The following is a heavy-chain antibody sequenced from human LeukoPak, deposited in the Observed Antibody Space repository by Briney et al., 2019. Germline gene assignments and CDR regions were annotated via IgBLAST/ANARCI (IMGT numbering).Heavy chain of an antibody. CDR3: ARDGTAAGLYFDL. CDR1: GFTFTDYW. V-gene: IGHV3-7*01. D-gene: IGHD6-13*01. J-gene: IGHJ4*01. Sequence: GGSPRLSCAVSGFTFTDYWMNWVRQAPGKGLEWVASIRQDGGEKYYVDSVKGRFTISRDNTKNSLYLQMSALRAEDTAVYYCARDGTAAGLYFDLWGQGTLVTVSS. CDR2: IRQDGGEK.